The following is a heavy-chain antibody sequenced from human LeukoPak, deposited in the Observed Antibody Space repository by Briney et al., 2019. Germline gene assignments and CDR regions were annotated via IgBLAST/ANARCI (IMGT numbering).Heavy chain of an antibody. CDR2: ISSSSSYI. CDR1: GFTFSSYS. CDR3: ASRSHYYDSRGYYPIDY. Sequence: PGGSLRLSCAASGFTFSSYSMTWVRQAPGKGLEWVSSISSSSSYIYYADSVKGRFTISRDNAKNSLYLQMNSLRAEDTAVYYCASRSHYYDSRGYYPIDYWGQGTLVTVSS. V-gene: IGHV3-21*01. J-gene: IGHJ4*02. D-gene: IGHD3-22*01.